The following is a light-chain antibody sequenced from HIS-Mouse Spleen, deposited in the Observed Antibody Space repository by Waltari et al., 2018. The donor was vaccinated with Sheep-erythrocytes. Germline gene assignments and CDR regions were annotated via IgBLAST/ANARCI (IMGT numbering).Light chain of an antibody. J-gene: IGLJ3*02. Sequence: QSALTQPASVSGSPGQSITISCTGTSRAVGGYNYVSGYQQHPGKAPKLMMYEVSNRSSGVSNRFSGSKSGNTASLTISGLQAEDEADYYCSSYTSSSTWVFGGGTKLTVL. CDR2: EVS. CDR3: SSYTSSSTWV. CDR1: SRAVGGYNY. V-gene: IGLV2-14*01.